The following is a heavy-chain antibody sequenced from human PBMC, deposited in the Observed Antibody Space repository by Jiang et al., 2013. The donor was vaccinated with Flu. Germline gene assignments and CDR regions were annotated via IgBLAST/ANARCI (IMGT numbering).Heavy chain of an antibody. V-gene: IGHV4-59*08. CDR3: ARGDDSNGYGASG. CDR1: GGSFGSNY. D-gene: IGHD5-18*01. CDR2: IHYTGTT. J-gene: IGHJ2*01. Sequence: LLKPSETLSLACTFSGGSFGSNYLSWIRQSPGKGLEWIGFIHYTGTTNYNPSLQSRVAIALDTSKNQFSLWLSSVTATDTAMYYCARGDDSNGYGASGGGR.